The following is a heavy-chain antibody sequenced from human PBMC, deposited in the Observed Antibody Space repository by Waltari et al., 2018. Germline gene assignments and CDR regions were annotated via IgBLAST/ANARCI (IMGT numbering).Heavy chain of an antibody. D-gene: IGHD3-10*01. Sequence: QVQLVQSGAVVKKPGSSVKVSCKASGGTFSSYAISWVRQSPGQGLEWKGGTIPIFGRGSDAKKFQGRVTITPDESTSTAYMELSSLRSEDTAVYYWAREETYYYGSGSFRDAFDIWGQGTMVTVSS. CDR3: AREETYYYGSGSFRDAFDI. J-gene: IGHJ3*02. V-gene: IGHV1-69*05. CDR2: TIPIFGRG. CDR1: GGTFSSYA.